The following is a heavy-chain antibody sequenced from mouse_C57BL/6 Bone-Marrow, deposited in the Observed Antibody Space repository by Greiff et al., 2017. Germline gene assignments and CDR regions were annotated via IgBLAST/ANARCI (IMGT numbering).Heavy chain of an antibody. CDR3: ARHEVYYGNYPYAMDY. D-gene: IGHD2-1*01. CDR1: GYTFTEYT. CDR2: FYPGSGSI. J-gene: IGHJ4*01. V-gene: IGHV1-62-2*01. Sequence: QVQLKESGAELVKPGASVKLSCTASGYTFTEYTIPWVKQRSGQGLAWIGWFYPGSGSIKYNEKFKDKATLTADKSSSTVDMELSRLTSEDSAVYYCARHEVYYGNYPYAMDYWGQGTSVTVSS.